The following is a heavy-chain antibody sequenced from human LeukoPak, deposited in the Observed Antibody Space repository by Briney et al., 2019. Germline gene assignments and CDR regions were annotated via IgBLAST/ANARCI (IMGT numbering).Heavy chain of an antibody. Sequence: SETLSLTCTVSGGSISSGSYYWSWIRQPAGKGLEWIGRIDTSGSTNYNPSLKSRVTISLDTSKNQFSLKLSSVTAADTAVYYCAREAVVVPAARHYYYYYMDVWGKGTTVTVSS. CDR3: AREAVVVPAARHYYYYYMDV. J-gene: IGHJ6*03. V-gene: IGHV4-61*02. CDR1: GGSISSGSYY. CDR2: IDTSGST. D-gene: IGHD2-2*01.